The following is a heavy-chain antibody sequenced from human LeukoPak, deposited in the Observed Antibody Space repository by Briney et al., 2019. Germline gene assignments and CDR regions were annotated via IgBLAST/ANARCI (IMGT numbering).Heavy chain of an antibody. V-gene: IGHV3-9*01. CDR2: ISWNSGSI. Sequence: GGSLRLSCAASGFTFDDYAMHWVRQAPGKGLEWVSGISWNSGSIGYADSVKGRFTISRDNAKNSLYLQMNSLRAEDTALYYCAKAPDRLLHGAFDIWGQGTMVTVSS. CDR1: GFTFDDYA. CDR3: AKAPDRLLHGAFDI. J-gene: IGHJ3*02. D-gene: IGHD1-14*01.